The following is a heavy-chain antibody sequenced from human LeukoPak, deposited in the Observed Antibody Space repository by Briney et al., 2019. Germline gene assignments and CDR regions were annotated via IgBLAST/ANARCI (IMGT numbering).Heavy chain of an antibody. Sequence: ASVKVSCKASGYTFTIYDINWVRQATGQGLEWMGWMNPNSGNTGYAQKFQGRVTMTRNTSISTAYMELSSLRSEDTAVYYCARVEWDIVLMVYVYWGQGTLVTVSS. CDR1: GYTFTIYD. J-gene: IGHJ4*02. CDR3: ARVEWDIVLMVYVY. CDR2: MNPNSGNT. D-gene: IGHD2-8*01. V-gene: IGHV1-8*01.